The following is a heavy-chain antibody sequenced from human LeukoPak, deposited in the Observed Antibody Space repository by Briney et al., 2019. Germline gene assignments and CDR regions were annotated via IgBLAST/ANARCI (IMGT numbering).Heavy chain of an antibody. CDR1: GFTFSSYW. CDR2: IKQDGSEK. D-gene: IGHD6-19*01. J-gene: IGHJ6*03. CDR3: ARDEIGSGWYPTYYYYYMDV. Sequence: GGSLRLSCAASGFTFSSYWMSWVRQAPGKGLEWVANIKQDGSEKYYVDSVKGRFTISRDNAKNSLYLQMNSLRAEDTAVYYCARDEIGSGWYPTYYYYYMDVWGKGTTVTVSS. V-gene: IGHV3-7*01.